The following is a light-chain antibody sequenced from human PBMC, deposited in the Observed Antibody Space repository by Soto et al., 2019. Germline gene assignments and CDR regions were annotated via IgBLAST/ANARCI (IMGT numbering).Light chain of an antibody. J-gene: IGKJ4*01. CDR1: QSVSSSY. CDR2: DAF. Sequence: EVVLTQSPGTLSLSPGERDNLSCGASQSVSSSYLVWSQQKPGQAPRLLIYDAFNRATGIPARFSGSGSGTDFTLTISSLEPEDFAVYYCQQRSNWPFTFGGGTKVDNK. V-gene: IGKV3D-20*02. CDR3: QQRSNWPFT.